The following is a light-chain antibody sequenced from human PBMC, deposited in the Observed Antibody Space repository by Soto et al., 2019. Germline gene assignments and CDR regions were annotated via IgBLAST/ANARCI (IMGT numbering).Light chain of an antibody. V-gene: IGLV2-11*01. CDR3: CSYAGSVV. Sequence: QSVLTQPRSVSGSPGQSVTISCTGTSSDVGGYNYVSWYQQHPGKAPKLMMYDVSKRPSGVPDRFSGSKSGNTASLTISGLQAEDEADYYCCSYAGSVVFGGGTKLTVL. CDR1: SSDVGGYNY. CDR2: DVS. J-gene: IGLJ2*01.